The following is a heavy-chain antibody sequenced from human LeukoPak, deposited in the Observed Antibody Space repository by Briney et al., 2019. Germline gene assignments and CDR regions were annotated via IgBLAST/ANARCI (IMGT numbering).Heavy chain of an antibody. V-gene: IGHV4-59*12. D-gene: IGHD4-17*01. CDR1: GGSISSYY. Sequence: SETLSLTCTVSGGSISSYYWSWIRQPPGKGLEWIGSIYYSGSTYYNPSLKSRVTISVDTSKNQFSLKLSSVTAADTAVYYCARTLYGIFDYWGQGTLVTVSS. J-gene: IGHJ4*02. CDR2: IYYSGST. CDR3: ARTLYGIFDY.